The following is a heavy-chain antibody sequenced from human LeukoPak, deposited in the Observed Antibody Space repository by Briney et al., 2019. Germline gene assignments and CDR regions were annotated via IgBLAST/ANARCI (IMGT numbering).Heavy chain of an antibody. CDR3: AREGGYSGYLDY. CDR2: ISYSGIT. D-gene: IGHD5-12*01. J-gene: IGHJ4*02. CDR1: GDSISSYY. V-gene: IGHV4-59*01. Sequence: SETLSLTCTVSGDSISSYYWTWIRQPPGKGLEWIAYISYSGITNYNPSLKNRVTISLDTSTNQFSLRLSSVTTADTAVYYCAREGGYSGYLDYWGQGTLVTVSS.